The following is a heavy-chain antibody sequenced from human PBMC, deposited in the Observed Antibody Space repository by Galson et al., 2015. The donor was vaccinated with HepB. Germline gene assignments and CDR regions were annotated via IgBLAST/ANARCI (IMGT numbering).Heavy chain of an antibody. CDR3: TTDLTQTWLQLLASDYYGVDV. CDR1: GFTFSNAW. V-gene: IGHV3-15*01. Sequence: SLRLSCAASGFTFSNAWMSWVRQAPGKGLEWVGRVKSKTDGGTTDYAAPVKGRFTISRDDSKNTLYLQMNSLKTEDTAVYYCTTDLTQTWLQLLASDYYGVDVWGQGTTVTVSS. CDR2: VKSKTDGGTT. J-gene: IGHJ6*02. D-gene: IGHD5-24*01.